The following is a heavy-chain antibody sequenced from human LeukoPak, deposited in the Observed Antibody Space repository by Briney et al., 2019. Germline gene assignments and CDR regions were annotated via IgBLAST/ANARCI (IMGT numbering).Heavy chain of an antibody. V-gene: IGHV5-51*01. CDR1: GYRFTSYW. CDR3: ARLASRGYSYGYGY. D-gene: IGHD5-18*01. Sequence: GESLKISFQGSGYRFTSYWIGWVRPMPGKGLEWMGIIYPGDSDTRYSPSFQGQVTISADKSITTAYLQWSSLKASDTAMYYCARLASRGYSYGYGYWGQGTLVTVSS. J-gene: IGHJ4*02. CDR2: IYPGDSDT.